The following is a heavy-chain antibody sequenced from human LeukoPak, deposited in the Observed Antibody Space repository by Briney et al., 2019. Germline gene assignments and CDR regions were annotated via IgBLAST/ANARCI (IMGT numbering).Heavy chain of an antibody. CDR3: ARASSIGYSYRKDFDY. CDR2: INHSGST. CDR1: GGSFSGYY. Sequence: SETLSLTCAVYGGSFSGYYWSWIRQPPGKGLEWIGEINHSGSTNYNPSLKSRVTISVDTSKNQFSLKLSSVTAADTAVYYCARASSIGYSYRKDFDYWGQGTLVTVSS. V-gene: IGHV4-34*01. D-gene: IGHD5-18*01. J-gene: IGHJ4*02.